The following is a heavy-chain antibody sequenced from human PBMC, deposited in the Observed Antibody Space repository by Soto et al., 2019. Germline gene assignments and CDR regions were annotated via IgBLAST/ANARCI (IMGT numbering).Heavy chain of an antibody. Sequence: PGGSLRLSCAVSGFTFGDYAMHWVRQAPGKGLEWVAGISWNSGDIGYADSVKGRFTISRDSAKNSLYLKMNSLRVEDTASYFCAKHFLFGGYSYGSFFDYWGRGTLVTVSS. D-gene: IGHD5-18*01. CDR3: AKHFLFGGYSYGSFFDY. J-gene: IGHJ4*02. CDR1: GFTFGDYA. V-gene: IGHV3-9*01. CDR2: ISWNSGDI.